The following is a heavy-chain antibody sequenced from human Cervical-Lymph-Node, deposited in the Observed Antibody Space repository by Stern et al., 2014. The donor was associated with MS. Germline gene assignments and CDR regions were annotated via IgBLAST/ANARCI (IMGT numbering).Heavy chain of an antibody. V-gene: IGHV3-21*01. J-gene: IGHJ6*02. CDR1: GITFSTYT. CDR2: ISSRSSYI. Sequence: EDQLVESGGGLVKPGGSLRLSCAASGITFSTYTMNWVRQAPGKGLEWVSSISSRSSYIYYADSVKGRFTISRDNAENSLYLQMNSLRAEDTAVYYCARVLRPLDTPMVPVGYYYGVDVWGQGTTVTVSS. CDR3: ARVLRPLDTPMVPVGYYYGVDV. D-gene: IGHD5-18*01.